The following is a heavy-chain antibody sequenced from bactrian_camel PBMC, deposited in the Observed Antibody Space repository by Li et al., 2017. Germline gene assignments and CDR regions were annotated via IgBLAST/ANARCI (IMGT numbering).Heavy chain of an antibody. CDR1: ADTYESHSSNHKATDGSADC. Sequence: HVQLVESGGDSVQAGGSLPLSCLATADTYESHSSNHKATDGSADCMAWFRQASGEEREGVAAMDCGGDTEYADSVRGRFTISKDNANNTVNLMMNSLKPEDTAMYYCAANFGPYCSGPYLARRANFLGQGTQVTVS. CDR2: MDCGGDT. J-gene: IGHJ4*01. V-gene: IGHV3S53*01. D-gene: IGHD2*01.